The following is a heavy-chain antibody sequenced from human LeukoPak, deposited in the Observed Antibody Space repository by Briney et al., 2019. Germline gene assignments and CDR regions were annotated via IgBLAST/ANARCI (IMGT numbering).Heavy chain of an antibody. D-gene: IGHD3-10*01. Sequence: ASVKVSYKASGYTFTAYYIHWVRQAPGEGLEWIGWINAKNGDTKYGQKSQGRVTLTRDTSITTVYMELSRLRSDDTAVYYCARDLWFGESHFDYWGQGTRVTVSS. CDR1: GYTFTAYY. J-gene: IGHJ4*02. CDR3: ARDLWFGESHFDY. CDR2: INAKNGDT. V-gene: IGHV1-2*02.